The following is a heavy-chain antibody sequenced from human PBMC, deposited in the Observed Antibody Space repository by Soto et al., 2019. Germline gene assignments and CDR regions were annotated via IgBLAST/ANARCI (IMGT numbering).Heavy chain of an antibody. CDR3: GRPRGSCFFDALDI. CDR2: LSPGGDET. V-gene: IGHV3-23*01. Sequence: LTLSCVSSGFTLSTYAMGWVRQAPWTGLEWVSALSPGGDETYYADSVKGRFTISKDNSMNPLYLQMNSLRIEDTAVYYCGRPRGSCFFDALDIWGQGTMVTAS. CDR1: GFTLSTYA. D-gene: IGHD3-10*01. J-gene: IGHJ3*02.